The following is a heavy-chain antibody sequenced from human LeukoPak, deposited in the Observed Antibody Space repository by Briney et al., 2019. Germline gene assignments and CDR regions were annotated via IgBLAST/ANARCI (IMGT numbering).Heavy chain of an antibody. CDR2: ISGSGGST. CDR1: GFTFSSYA. J-gene: IGHJ4*02. Sequence: GGSLRLSCAASGFTFSSYAMSWVRQAPGKGLEWVSAISGSGGSTYYADSVKGRFTISRDNSKNTLYLQMNSLRAEDTAVYYCARYCSSTSCYTPDFDYWGQGTLVTVSS. CDR3: ARYCSSTSCYTPDFDY. V-gene: IGHV3-23*01. D-gene: IGHD2-2*02.